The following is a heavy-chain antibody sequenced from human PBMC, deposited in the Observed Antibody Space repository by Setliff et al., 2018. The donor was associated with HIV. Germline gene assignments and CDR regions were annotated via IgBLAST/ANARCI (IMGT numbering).Heavy chain of an antibody. D-gene: IGHD1-26*01. CDR3: ARGSDDSGSYYWATY. V-gene: IGHV3-48*03. Sequence: PGGSLRLSCAASGFTLRSYELHWVRQAPGQGLEWVSYISIGGSTIYYADSVKGRFTISRDNAKNSVYLQLNSLRAEDTAVYYCARGSDDSGSYYWATYWGQGTLVTVSS. CDR2: ISIGGSTI. CDR1: GFTLRSYE. J-gene: IGHJ4*02.